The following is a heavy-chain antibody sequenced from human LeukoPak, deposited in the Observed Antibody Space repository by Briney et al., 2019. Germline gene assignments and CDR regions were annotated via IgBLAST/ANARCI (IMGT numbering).Heavy chain of an antibody. CDR1: GFTFRSYD. CDR2: TRDDGSKN. D-gene: IGHD2-15*01. V-gene: IGHV3-30*02. CDR3: ANGDCRGGRCSSGAY. J-gene: IGHJ4*02. Sequence: WGSLRLSCAASGFTFRSYDRNWVRQAPGKGLDRTAYTRDDGSKNWYGDSVNGRFTIPRDNSKSTLYLQMNSLRGEDTAVYYCANGDCRGGRCSSGAYWGQGTLVTVSS.